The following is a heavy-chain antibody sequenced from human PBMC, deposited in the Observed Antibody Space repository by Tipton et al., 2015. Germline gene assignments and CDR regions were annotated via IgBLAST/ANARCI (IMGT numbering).Heavy chain of an antibody. CDR2: ISGYNGNR. D-gene: IGHD3-3*01. V-gene: IGHV1-18*01. J-gene: IGHJ6*02. CDR3: ARGGSDYDFWSGFYQYGLDV. CDR1: GYIFISYG. Sequence: QSGAEVKKPGASVKVSCKASGYIFISYGISWVRQAPGQGLEWMGWISGYNGNRNYAQKFQGRVTMTTDTSTSTAYMELRSLRSDDTAVYYCARGGSDYDFWSGFYQYGLDVWGQGTTVTVSS.